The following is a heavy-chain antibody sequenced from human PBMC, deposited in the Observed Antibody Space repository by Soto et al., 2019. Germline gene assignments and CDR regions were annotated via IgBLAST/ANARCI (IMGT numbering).Heavy chain of an antibody. CDR2: INWNSGSI. Sequence: GGSLRLSCVASGFTFDDYAMHWVRQVPGKGLEWVSGINWNSGSIGYGDSVKGRFAISRDNAKNSLHLQMNSLSAEDTAFYYCVKDESINWYSGHFRHWGQGTLVTVSS. CDR1: GFTFDDYA. D-gene: IGHD6-13*01. J-gene: IGHJ1*01. CDR3: VKDESINWYSGHFRH. V-gene: IGHV3-9*01.